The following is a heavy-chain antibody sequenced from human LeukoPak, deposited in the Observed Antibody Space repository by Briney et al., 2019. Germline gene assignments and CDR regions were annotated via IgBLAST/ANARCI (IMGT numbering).Heavy chain of an antibody. J-gene: IGHJ5*02. CDR1: GYTFTGYY. CDR3: ARKLLFGGWFDP. D-gene: IGHD3-10*01. CDR2: INTNSGDT. Sequence: ASVKVSCKASGYTFTGYYMHWVRQAPGQGLEWMGRINTNSGDTNYAQKFQGRVTMTRDTSISTAYMELSRLRSDDTAVYYCARKLLFGGWFDPWGQGTLVTVSS. V-gene: IGHV1-2*06.